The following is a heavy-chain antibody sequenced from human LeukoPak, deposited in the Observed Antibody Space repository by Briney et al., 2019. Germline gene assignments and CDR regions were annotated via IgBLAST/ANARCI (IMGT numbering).Heavy chain of an antibody. CDR2: IIPIFGTA. J-gene: IGHJ1*01. V-gene: IGHV1-69*13. CDR3: ARPTVEMATISYFQH. CDR1: GGTFSSYA. D-gene: IGHD5-24*01. Sequence: SVKVSCKASGGTFSSYAISWVRQAPGQGLEWMGGIIPIFGTANYAQKFQGRVTITADESTSTAYIQLSSLRSEDTAVYYCARPTVEMATISYFQHWGQGTLVTVSS.